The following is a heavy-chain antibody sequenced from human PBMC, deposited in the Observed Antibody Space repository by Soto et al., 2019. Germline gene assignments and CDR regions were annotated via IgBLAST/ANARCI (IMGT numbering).Heavy chain of an antibody. CDR1: GYTFTSYA. CDR2: INAGNGNT. CDR3: ARAGIAVATDDY. J-gene: IGHJ4*02. Sequence: QVQLVQSGAEEKKPGASVKVSCKASGYTFTSYAMHWVRQAPGQRLEWMGWINAGNGNTKYSQKLQGRVTITRDTAASTAYMELSSLRSEDTAVYYCARAGIAVATDDYWGQGTLVTVCS. V-gene: IGHV1-3*05. D-gene: IGHD6-19*01.